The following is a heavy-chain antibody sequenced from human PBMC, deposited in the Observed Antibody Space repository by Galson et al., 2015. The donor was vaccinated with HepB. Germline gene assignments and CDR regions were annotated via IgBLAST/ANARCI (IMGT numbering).Heavy chain of an antibody. Sequence: TLSLTCTVSGGSISSYYWSWIRQPPGKGLEWIGYIYYSGSTNYNPSLKSRVTISVDTSKNQFSLKLSSVTAADTAVYYCARLGVVTATANDYWGQGTLVTVSS. CDR1: GGSISSYY. V-gene: IGHV4-59*08. J-gene: IGHJ4*02. CDR2: IYYSGST. CDR3: ARLGVVTATANDY. D-gene: IGHD2-21*02.